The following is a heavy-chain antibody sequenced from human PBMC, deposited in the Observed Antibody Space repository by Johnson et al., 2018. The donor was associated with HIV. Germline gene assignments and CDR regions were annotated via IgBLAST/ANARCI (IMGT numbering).Heavy chain of an antibody. J-gene: IGHJ3*02. D-gene: IGHD5-18*01. CDR3: ARPTHSYGYAFDI. Sequence: QVQLVESGGGLVPPGGSLRLSCAASGFTVSSNYMSWVRQAPGKGLEWVSYISSSGSTIYYADSVKGRFTISRDNAKNSLYLQMNSLRAEDTAVYYCARPTHSYGYAFDIWGQGTMVTVSS. CDR1: GFTVSSNY. CDR2: ISSSGSTI. V-gene: IGHV3-11*04.